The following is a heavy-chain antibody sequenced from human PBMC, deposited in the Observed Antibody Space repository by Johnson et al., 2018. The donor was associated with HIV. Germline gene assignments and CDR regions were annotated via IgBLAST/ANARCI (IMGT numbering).Heavy chain of an antibody. CDR3: ATSTSSDAFDI. CDR1: GFSFSTYG. D-gene: IGHD1-1*01. CDR2: IWADGSNT. J-gene: IGHJ3*02. Sequence: VQLVESGGGVVQTGRSLRLSCASSGFSFSTYGMHWVRQAPGKGLEWVAIIWADGSNTYCADSVKGRFTISRDNSKNTLYLQMDSLRAEDTAGYYCATSTSSDAFDIWGQVTMVTVSS. V-gene: IGHV3-33*01.